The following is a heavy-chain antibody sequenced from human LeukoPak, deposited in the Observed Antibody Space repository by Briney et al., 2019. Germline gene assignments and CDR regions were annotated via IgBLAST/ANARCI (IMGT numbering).Heavy chain of an antibody. J-gene: IGHJ4*02. CDR2: ISAYNGNT. CDR1: GYTFTGYY. CDR3: ARIPRGRGSSWWRAGWVYFDY. Sequence: GASGKVSCKASGYTFTGYYMHWVRQAPGQGLEWMGWISAYNGNTNYAQKLQGRVTMTTDTSTSTAYMELRSLRSDDTAVYYCARIPRGRGSSWWRAGWVYFDYWGQGTLVTVSS. D-gene: IGHD6-13*01. V-gene: IGHV1-18*04.